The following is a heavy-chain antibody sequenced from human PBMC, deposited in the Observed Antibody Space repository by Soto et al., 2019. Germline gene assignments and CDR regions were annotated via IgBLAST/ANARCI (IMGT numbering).Heavy chain of an antibody. Sequence: EVQLVESGGGLVQPGGSLRLSCAASGFTFSSYSMNWVRQAPGKGLEWVSYISSSSSTIYYADSVKGRFTISRDNAKNSLYLQMNSLGDEDTAVYYCARDALLNWFDPWGQGTLVTVSS. D-gene: IGHD1-26*01. J-gene: IGHJ5*02. V-gene: IGHV3-48*02. CDR2: ISSSSSTI. CDR3: ARDALLNWFDP. CDR1: GFTFSSYS.